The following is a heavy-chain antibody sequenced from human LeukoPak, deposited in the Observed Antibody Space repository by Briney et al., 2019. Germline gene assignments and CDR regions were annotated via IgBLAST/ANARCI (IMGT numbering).Heavy chain of an antibody. CDR3: ARDLGFGESWDY. Sequence: PGGSLRLSCAASGFTFSDYYMSWIRQAPGKGLEWVSYISSSSGYTNYADSVKGRFTISRDNAKNSLYLQMNSLRAEDTAVYYCARDLGFGESWDYWGQGTLVTVSS. V-gene: IGHV3-11*06. J-gene: IGHJ4*02. D-gene: IGHD3-10*01. CDR1: GFTFSDYY. CDR2: ISSSSGYT.